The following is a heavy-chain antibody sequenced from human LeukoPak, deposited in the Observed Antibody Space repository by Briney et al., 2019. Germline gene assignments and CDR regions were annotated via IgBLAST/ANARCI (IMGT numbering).Heavy chain of an antibody. V-gene: IGHV1-69*05. CDR2: IIPIFGTA. D-gene: IGHD6-13*01. Sequence: AASVKVSCKASGYTFTGYYMHWVRQAPGQGLEWMGWIIPIFGTANYAQKFQGRVTITTDESTSTAYMELNSLRSEDTAVYYCARRIADDAFDIWGQGTMVTVSS. J-gene: IGHJ3*02. CDR3: ARRIADDAFDI. CDR1: GYTFTGYY.